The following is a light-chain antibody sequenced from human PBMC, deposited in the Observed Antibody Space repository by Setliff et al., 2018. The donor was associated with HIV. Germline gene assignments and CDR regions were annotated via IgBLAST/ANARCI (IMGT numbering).Light chain of an antibody. V-gene: IGLV7-43*01. J-gene: IGLJ2*01. CDR1: TGAVTSYFY. CDR3: LLYYGGSVV. Sequence: QAVVTQEPSLTVSPGGTVTLTCASNTGAVTSYFYPNWFQQKPGQPPRALIYSISNKYSWTPARFSGSLLGGKAAPTLSGVQPEDEADYYCLLYYGGSVVFGGGTKVTVL. CDR2: SIS.